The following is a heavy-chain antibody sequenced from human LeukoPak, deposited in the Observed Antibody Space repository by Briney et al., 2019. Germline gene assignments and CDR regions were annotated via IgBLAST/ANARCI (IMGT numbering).Heavy chain of an antibody. Sequence: PGGSLRLSCVASRFQFSSYAMSWVRQAPGKGLEWVSVISGSGGSTYYADSVKGRFTISRDNSKNTLYLQMNSLRAEDTAVYYCAKDRRNGPFDYWGQGTLVTVSS. CDR1: RFQFSSYA. D-gene: IGHD1-1*01. J-gene: IGHJ4*02. CDR3: AKDRRNGPFDY. V-gene: IGHV3-23*01. CDR2: ISGSGGST.